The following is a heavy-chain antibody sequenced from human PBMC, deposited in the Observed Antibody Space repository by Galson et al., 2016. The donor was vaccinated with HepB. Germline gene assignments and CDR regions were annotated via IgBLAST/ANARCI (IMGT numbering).Heavy chain of an antibody. CDR1: GYTFRNYA. CDR2: INAGNGKT. J-gene: IGHJ6*02. V-gene: IGHV1-3*01. Sequence: QSGAEVKKPGTSVKVSCKASGYTFRNYAMHWVRQAPGQRLEWMAWINAGNGKTKSSERFQGRVTITRDTSASTAYMELISLRTEDTAVYYCARAMRYYDSSGYPSVGMDVWGQGTTVTVSS. CDR3: ARAMRYYDSSGYPSVGMDV. D-gene: IGHD3-22*01.